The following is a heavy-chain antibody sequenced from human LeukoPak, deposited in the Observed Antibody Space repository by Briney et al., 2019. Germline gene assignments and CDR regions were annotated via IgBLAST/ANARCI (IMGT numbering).Heavy chain of an antibody. CDR2: IFYSGST. D-gene: IGHD6-13*01. Sequence: IPSETLSLTCTVSGGSISSYYWSWMRQPPGKGLEWIGYIFYSGSTNYNPSLKSRVTISVDTSKNQFSLKLSSVTAADTAVYYCARVYYSNSYDYWYFDLWGRGTLVTVSS. J-gene: IGHJ2*01. CDR1: GGSISSYY. V-gene: IGHV4-59*01. CDR3: ARVYYSNSYDYWYFDL.